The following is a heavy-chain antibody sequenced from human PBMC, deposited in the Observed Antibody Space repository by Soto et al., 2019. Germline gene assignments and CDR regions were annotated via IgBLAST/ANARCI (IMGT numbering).Heavy chain of an antibody. J-gene: IGHJ5*02. D-gene: IGHD3-22*01. CDR3: ARDGGYYDSSGNNWFDP. CDR1: GFTFSSYW. V-gene: IGHV3-7*03. CDR2: IKQDGSEK. Sequence: LRLSCAASGFTFSSYWMSWVRQAPGKGLEWVANIKQDGSEKYYVDSVKGRFTISRDNAKNSLYLQMNSLRAEDTAVYYCARDGGYYDSSGNNWFDPWGQGTLVTVSS.